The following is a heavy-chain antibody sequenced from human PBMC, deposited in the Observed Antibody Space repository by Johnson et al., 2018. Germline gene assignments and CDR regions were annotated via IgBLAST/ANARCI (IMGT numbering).Heavy chain of an antibody. V-gene: IGHV3-20*01. J-gene: IGHJ3*02. CDR2: INWNGGST. CDR1: GFTFDDYG. D-gene: IGHD1-26*01. CDR3: ARPKGGSYYGVFDI. Sequence: VQLVESGGGVVRXGGSXRLXCAASGFTFDDYGMSWVRQAPGKGLEWVSGINWNGGSTGYADSVKGRFTISRDNAKNSLYLQMKSLRAEDMALYHCARPKGGSYYGVFDIWGQGTMVTVSS.